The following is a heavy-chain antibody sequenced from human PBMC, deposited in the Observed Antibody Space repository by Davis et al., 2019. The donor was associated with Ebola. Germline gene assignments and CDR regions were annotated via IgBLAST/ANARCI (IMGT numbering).Heavy chain of an antibody. CDR2: ISGSGGST. CDR1: VITFSSYA. CDR3: ARDGRTSSSWYVAWFDP. D-gene: IGHD6-13*01. V-gene: IGHV3-23*01. J-gene: IGHJ5*02. Sequence: GGSLRLSCTDSVITFSSYAMTWVRQAPGKGLEWVSAISGSGGSTYYADSVKGRFTISRDNSKNTLYLQMNSLRAEDTAVYYCARDGRTSSSWYVAWFDPWGQGTLVTVSS.